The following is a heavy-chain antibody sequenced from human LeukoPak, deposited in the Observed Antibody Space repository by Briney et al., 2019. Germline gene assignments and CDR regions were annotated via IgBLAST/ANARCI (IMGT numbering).Heavy chain of an antibody. V-gene: IGHV3-23*01. CDR3: AKGALLEWLLWDY. CDR1: GFTFSSYS. J-gene: IGHJ4*02. D-gene: IGHD3-3*02. Sequence: GGSLRLSCAASGFTFSSYSMSWVRQAPGKGLEWVSAISSSGGNTYYADSVKGRFTISRDNSKNTLYLQLNSLRAEDTAVYYCAKGALLEWLLWDYWGQGTLVTVSS. CDR2: ISSSGGNT.